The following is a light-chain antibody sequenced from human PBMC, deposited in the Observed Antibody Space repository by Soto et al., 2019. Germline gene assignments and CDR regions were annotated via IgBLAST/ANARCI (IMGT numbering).Light chain of an antibody. CDR1: QSVSSNY. CDR2: RAS. J-gene: IGKJ4*01. V-gene: IGKV3-20*01. Sequence: EIVSKQSPCTLPSSTGERATPSRTASQSVSSNYLAWYQQKPGQAPKVLIYRASIRATGIPDRFTGSGSGSDFTLTISRLEPEDFAVYYCQQYGSSPLTFGGGTKVDI. CDR3: QQYGSSPLT.